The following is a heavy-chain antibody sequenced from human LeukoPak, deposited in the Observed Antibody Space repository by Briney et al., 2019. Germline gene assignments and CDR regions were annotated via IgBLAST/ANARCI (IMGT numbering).Heavy chain of an antibody. D-gene: IGHD3-3*01. CDR2: INPNSGGT. CDR3: ARGVYENNWFDP. Sequence: ASVKVSFKASGYTFTGYYMHWVRQAPGQGLEWMGWINPNSGGTNYAQKFQGRVTMTRDTSISTAYMELSRLRSDDTAVYYCARGVYENNWFDPWGQGTLVTVSS. J-gene: IGHJ5*02. CDR1: GYTFTGYY. V-gene: IGHV1-2*02.